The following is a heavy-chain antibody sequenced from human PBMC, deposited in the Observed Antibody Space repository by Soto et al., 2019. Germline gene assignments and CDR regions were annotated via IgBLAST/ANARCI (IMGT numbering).Heavy chain of an antibody. D-gene: IGHD4-17*01. CDR2: ISSHSDTI. Sequence: EVQLVESGGGLVQPGRSLRLSCVASGFTADDYAMHWVRQAPGKGLEWVSGISSHSDTIDYADSVKGRFTISIDNAKNSLFLQMNSLRPEDTALYYCAKDMKWGGMTTIHYFDSWGQGTLVTVSS. CDR3: AKDMKWGGMTTIHYFDS. V-gene: IGHV3-9*02. CDR1: GFTADDYA. J-gene: IGHJ4*02.